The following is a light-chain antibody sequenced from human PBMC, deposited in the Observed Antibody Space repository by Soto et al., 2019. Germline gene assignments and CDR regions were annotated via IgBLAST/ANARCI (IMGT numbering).Light chain of an antibody. CDR2: DSS. CDR3: QQFGDWPS. J-gene: IGKJ1*01. CDR1: QSVSSH. Sequence: EIRMTQSPAILSVSPGESATLSCRASQSVSSHVVWYQQKPGQAPRLLISDSSTTGFPARFSGSGSGTEFTLTISSLQSDDSATYYCQQFGDWPSFGLGTKVDIK. V-gene: IGKV3-15*01.